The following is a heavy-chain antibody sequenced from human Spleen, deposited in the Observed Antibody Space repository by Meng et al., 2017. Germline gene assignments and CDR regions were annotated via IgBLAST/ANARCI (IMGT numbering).Heavy chain of an antibody. V-gene: IGHV4-34*01. CDR2: INDSGST. Sequence: VQVQQWGAGLLKPSETLSRTCAVYGGTISGYYWSWIRQPPGKGLEWIGEINDSGSTNYNPSLKSRVTISKDTSKNQFSLKLSSVTAADTAVYYCARTIGVEYSSSWYYFDYWGQGTLVTVSS. CDR3: ARTIGVEYSSSWYYFDY. J-gene: IGHJ4*02. CDR1: GGTISGYY. D-gene: IGHD6-13*01.